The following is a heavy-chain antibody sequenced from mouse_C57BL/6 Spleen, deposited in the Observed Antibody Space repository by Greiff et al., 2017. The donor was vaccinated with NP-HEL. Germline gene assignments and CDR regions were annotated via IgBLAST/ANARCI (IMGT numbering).Heavy chain of an antibody. CDR1: GYSFTDYN. V-gene: IGHV1-39*01. CDR3: ERSYGSHYYAMDY. Sequence: VQLKESGPELVKPGASVKISCKASGYSFTDYNMNWVKQSNGKSLEWIGVINPNYGTTSYNQKFKGKATLTVDQSSSTAYMQLNSLTSEDSAVYYCERSYGSHYYAMDYWGQGTSVTVSS. CDR2: INPNYGTT. J-gene: IGHJ4*01. D-gene: IGHD1-1*01.